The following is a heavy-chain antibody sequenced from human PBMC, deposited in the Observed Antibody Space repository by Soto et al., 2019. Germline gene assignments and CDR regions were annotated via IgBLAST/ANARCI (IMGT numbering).Heavy chain of an antibody. J-gene: IGHJ5*02. CDR2: ISYAGNNI. V-gene: IGHV3-30-3*01. Sequence: SMRLSFAACRLTFSHYARHGVRPGTGKGLEWVAVISYAGNNIHYADPVEGRFTISRDNSKISLYLQMHSLRPEDTPVFYSARNTYGDYPCG. D-gene: IGHD4-17*01. CDR3: ARNTYGDYP. CDR1: RLTFSHYA.